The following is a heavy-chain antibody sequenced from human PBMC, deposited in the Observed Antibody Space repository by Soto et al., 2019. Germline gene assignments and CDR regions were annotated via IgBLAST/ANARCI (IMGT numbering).Heavy chain of an antibody. J-gene: IGHJ6*02. CDR3: ARPSGYDQYYYYYYGMDV. D-gene: IGHD5-12*01. CDR1: GGTFSSYA. Sequence: GASVKVYCKASGGTFSSYAISWVRQAPGQGLEWMGGIIPIFGTANYAQKFQGRVTITADESTSTAYMELSSLRSEDTAVYYCARPSGYDQYYYYYYGMDVWGQGTTVTVSS. V-gene: IGHV1-69*13. CDR2: IIPIFGTA.